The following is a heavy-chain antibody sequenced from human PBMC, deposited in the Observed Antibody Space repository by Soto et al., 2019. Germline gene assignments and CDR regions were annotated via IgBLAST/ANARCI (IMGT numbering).Heavy chain of an antibody. CDR1: GGSIRSGDYY. Sequence: QVQLQESGRGLLKPSQTLSLTCTVSGGSIRSGDYYWSWIRQPPGKGLEWIGYILYSGTSNYNPPRERRLTISVDTSKNQFSLKLTSVPAADTAVYFCARKGALDDWGRGTLVTVSS. CDR3: ARKGALDD. CDR2: ILYSGTS. V-gene: IGHV4-30-4*01. J-gene: IGHJ4*02.